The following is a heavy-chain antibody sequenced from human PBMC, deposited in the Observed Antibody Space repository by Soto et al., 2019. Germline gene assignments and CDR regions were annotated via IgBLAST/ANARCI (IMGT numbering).Heavy chain of an antibody. V-gene: IGHV3-21*01. J-gene: IGHJ5*02. CDR2: ISSSSSYI. D-gene: IGHD3-22*01. Sequence: GGSLRLSCAASGFTFSSYSMNWVRQAPGKGLEWVSSISSSSSYIYYADSVKGRFTISRDNAKNSLYLQMNSLRAEDTAVYYCSRDRDQYYDSSGYYPYNWFDPWGQGTLVTVSS. CDR1: GFTFSSYS. CDR3: SRDRDQYYDSSGYYPYNWFDP.